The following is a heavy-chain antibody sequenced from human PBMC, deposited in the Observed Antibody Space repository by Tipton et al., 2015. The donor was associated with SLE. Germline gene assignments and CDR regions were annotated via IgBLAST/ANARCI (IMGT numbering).Heavy chain of an antibody. D-gene: IGHD6-19*01. V-gene: IGHV4-39*07. J-gene: IGHJ4*02. CDR3: ARVGWLVHVDY. CDR1: GGSISGSSYY. Sequence: TLSLTCTVPGGSISGSSYYWGWIRQPPGKGLEWIGSIYYSGSTYYNPSLKSRVTISVDTSKNQFSLKLSSVTAADTAVYYCARVGWLVHVDYWGQGTLVTVSS. CDR2: IYYSGST.